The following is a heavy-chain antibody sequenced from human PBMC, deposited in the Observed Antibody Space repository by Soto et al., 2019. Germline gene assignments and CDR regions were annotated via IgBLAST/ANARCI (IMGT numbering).Heavy chain of an antibody. V-gene: IGHV1-18*01. CDR3: ARDRGAATIDWFDP. D-gene: IGHD2-15*01. J-gene: IGHJ5*02. Sequence: ASVKVSCKASGYTFTSYGISWVRQAPGQGLEWMGWISAYNGNTNYAQKLQGRVTMTTDTSTSTAYMELRSLRSDDTAVYYCARDRGAATIDWFDPWGQGTLVTVSS. CDR1: GYTFTSYG. CDR2: ISAYNGNT.